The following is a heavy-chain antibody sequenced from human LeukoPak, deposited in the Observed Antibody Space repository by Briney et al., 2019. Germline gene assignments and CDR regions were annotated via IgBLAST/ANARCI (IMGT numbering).Heavy chain of an antibody. D-gene: IGHD1-20*01. J-gene: IGHJ4*02. V-gene: IGHV3-74*01. Sequence: GGSLRLSCAASGFTFSSYWMHWVRQVPGKGLVWVSRINEDGSSTSYADSVKGRFTISRDNAKNTLYLQMNSLRAEDTAVYYRTKDLTGRYDYWGQGTLVTISS. CDR1: GFTFSSYW. CDR3: TKDLTGRYDY. CDR2: INEDGSST.